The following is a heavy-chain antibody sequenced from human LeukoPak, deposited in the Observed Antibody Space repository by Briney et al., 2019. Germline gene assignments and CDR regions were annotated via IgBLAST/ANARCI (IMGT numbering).Heavy chain of an antibody. Sequence: GASVKVSCKASGYTFTGYYMHWVRQAPGQGLEWMGWINPNSGGTNYAQKFQGRVTMTRDTSISTAYMELSRLRSDDTAVYYCARDLGYYDGSGYTDPWGQGTLVTVSS. J-gene: IGHJ5*02. V-gene: IGHV1-2*02. CDR2: INPNSGGT. CDR1: GYTFTGYY. D-gene: IGHD3-22*01. CDR3: ARDLGYYDGSGYTDP.